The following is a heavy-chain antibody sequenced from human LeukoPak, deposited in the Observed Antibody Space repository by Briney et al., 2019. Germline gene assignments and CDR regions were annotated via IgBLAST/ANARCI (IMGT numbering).Heavy chain of an antibody. CDR3: ARPLTTSGWYFDL. Sequence: ASVKVSCKASGYTFTGFYIHWVRQAPGQGLEWMGWINPNSGGTNYAQKFQDRVTMTRDTSISTAYMELSSLRSDDTAIYYCARPLTTSGWYFDLWGRGTLVTVPS. D-gene: IGHD1-14*01. CDR2: INPNSGGT. V-gene: IGHV1-2*02. J-gene: IGHJ2*01. CDR1: GYTFTGFY.